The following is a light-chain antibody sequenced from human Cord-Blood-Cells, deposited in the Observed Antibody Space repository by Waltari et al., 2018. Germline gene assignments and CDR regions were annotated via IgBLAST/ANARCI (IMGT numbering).Light chain of an antibody. Sequence: AIRLTQSPSSLSASPGYRITITCRASQGISSYLAWYQQKPGKAPKLLIYAASTLQSGVPSRFSGSGSGTDFTLTISCLQSEDFATYYCQQYYSYPRTFGQGTKVEIK. CDR2: AAS. CDR1: QGISSY. J-gene: IGKJ1*01. V-gene: IGKV1-8*01. CDR3: QQYYSYPRT.